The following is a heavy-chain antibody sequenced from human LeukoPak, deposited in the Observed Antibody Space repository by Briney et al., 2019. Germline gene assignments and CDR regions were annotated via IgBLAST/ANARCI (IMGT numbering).Heavy chain of an antibody. D-gene: IGHD2-2*01. V-gene: IGHV3-30*03. CDR3: ARDRLVVVPAATGSFDY. J-gene: IGHJ4*02. CDR2: ISYDGSNK. Sequence: PGRSLRLSCAASGFTFSSYGMHWVRQAPGKGLEWVAVISYDGSNKYYADSVKGRFTISRDNSKNTLYLQMNSLRAEDTAVYYCARDRLVVVPAATGSFDYWGQGTLVTVSS. CDR1: GFTFSSYG.